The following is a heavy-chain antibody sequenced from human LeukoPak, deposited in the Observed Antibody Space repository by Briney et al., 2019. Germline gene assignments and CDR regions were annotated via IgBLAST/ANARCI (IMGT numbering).Heavy chain of an antibody. V-gene: IGHV1-18*01. CDR1: GYTFTNYD. CDR3: ARYSRSDDAFDI. D-gene: IGHD6-13*01. CDR2: ISAYNGST. J-gene: IGHJ3*02. Sequence: ASVKVSCKVSGYTFTNYDINWVRQAPGQGLEWMGWISAYNGSTNYAQKLQGRVTMTTDTSTSTAYMELRSLRSDDTAVYYCARYSRSDDAFDIWGQGTMVTVSS.